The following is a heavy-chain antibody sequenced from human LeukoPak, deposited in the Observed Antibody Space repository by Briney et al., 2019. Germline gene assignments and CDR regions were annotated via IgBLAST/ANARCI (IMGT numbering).Heavy chain of an antibody. CDR1: GYTFTSYG. V-gene: IGHV1-18*01. CDR2: ISAYNGNT. Sequence: ASVKVSCKASGYTFTSYGISWVRQPPGQGLEWMGWISAYNGNTNYAQKLQGRVTMTTDTSTSTAYMELRSLRSDDTAVYYCARTNSGYYHVRFDYWGQGTLVTVSS. J-gene: IGHJ4*02. D-gene: IGHD3-22*01. CDR3: ARTNSGYYHVRFDY.